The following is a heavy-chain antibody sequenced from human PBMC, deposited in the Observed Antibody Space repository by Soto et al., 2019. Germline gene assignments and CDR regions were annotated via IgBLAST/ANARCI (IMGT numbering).Heavy chain of an antibody. CDR2: INPDTGDT. Sequence: QVQLVQSGAEVKRPGASVKVSCKASGYSFTDDYIHWVRQAPGQGLAWMGWINPDTGDTNYAQNFQGRVTMTRDTSISTMYIELNRLTSDDTAVYYCARARYSGSFNNFDYWGQGTLVTVS. D-gene: IGHD1-26*01. V-gene: IGHV1-2*02. CDR1: GYSFTDDY. CDR3: ARARYSGSFNNFDY. J-gene: IGHJ4*02.